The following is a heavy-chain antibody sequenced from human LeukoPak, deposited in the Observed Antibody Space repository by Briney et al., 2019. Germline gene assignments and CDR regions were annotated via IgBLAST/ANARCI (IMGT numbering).Heavy chain of an antibody. V-gene: IGHV3-30*02. CDR3: ARARGNSNPPLQFDP. CDR2: IRYDGSNK. Sequence: GGSLRLSCAASGFTFSSYGMHWVRQAPGKGLEWVAFIRYDGSNKYYADSVKGRFTISRDNSKNTLYLQMNSLRAEDTAIYYCARARGNSNPPLQFDPWGQGTLVTVSS. CDR1: GFTFSSYG. D-gene: IGHD4-23*01. J-gene: IGHJ5*02.